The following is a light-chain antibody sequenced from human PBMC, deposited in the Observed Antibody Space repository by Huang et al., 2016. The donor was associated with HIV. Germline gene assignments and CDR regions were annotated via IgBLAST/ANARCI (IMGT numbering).Light chain of an antibody. J-gene: IGKJ3*01. CDR1: QSLLHSDGKIH. Sequence: DLVMTQTPLSLSVTPGQPASISCKSGQSLLHSDGKIHLSWYLQSPGQSPQLLIYEVSTRFSGVPDRFSGSGSGTDFILKISRVEAEDVGVYYCMQSIQLPFTFGPGTKVDLK. CDR2: EVS. CDR3: MQSIQLPFT. V-gene: IGKV2D-29*02.